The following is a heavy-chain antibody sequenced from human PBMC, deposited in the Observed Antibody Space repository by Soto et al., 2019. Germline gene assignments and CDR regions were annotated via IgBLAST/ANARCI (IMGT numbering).Heavy chain of an antibody. Sequence: SETLSLTCAVYGGSFSGYYWSWIRQPPGKGLEWIGEINHSGSTNYNPSLKSRVTISVDTSKNQFSLKLSSVTAADTAVYYCARDQRWLKWVSWGQGTLVTVSS. V-gene: IGHV4-34*01. CDR3: ARDQRWLKWVS. D-gene: IGHD5-12*01. J-gene: IGHJ5*02. CDR1: GGSFSGYY. CDR2: INHSGST.